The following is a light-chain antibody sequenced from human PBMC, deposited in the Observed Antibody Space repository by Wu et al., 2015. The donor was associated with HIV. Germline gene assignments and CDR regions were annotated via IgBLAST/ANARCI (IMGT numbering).Light chain of an antibody. CDR2: GAS. J-gene: IGKJ4*02. CDR1: QSVSSSY. Sequence: EIVLTQSPGTLSLSPGERATLSCRASQSVSSSYLAWYQQKPGQAPRLLIYGASSRATGIPDRFSGSGSGTDFTLTISRLEPEDFAVYYCQQYGSSLXFG. CDR3: QQYGSSLX. V-gene: IGKV3-20*01.